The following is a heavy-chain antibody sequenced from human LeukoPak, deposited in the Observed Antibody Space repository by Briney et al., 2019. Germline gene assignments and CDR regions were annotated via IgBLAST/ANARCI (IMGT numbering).Heavy chain of an antibody. CDR2: ISSSGSTI. CDR1: GFTFSSYE. Sequence: PGGSLRLSCAASGFTFSSYEMNWVRQAPGEGLEWVSYISSSGSTIYYADSVKGRFTISRDNAKNSLYLQMNSLRAEDTAVYYCAKDSPYAYYGSGSYWDYWGQGTLVTVSS. CDR3: AKDSPYAYYGSGSYWDY. D-gene: IGHD3-10*01. J-gene: IGHJ4*02. V-gene: IGHV3-48*03.